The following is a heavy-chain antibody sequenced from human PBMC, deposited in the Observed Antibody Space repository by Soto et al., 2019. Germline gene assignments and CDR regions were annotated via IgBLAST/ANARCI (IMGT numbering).Heavy chain of an antibody. V-gene: IGHV4-59*01. CDR3: AGFDYYDSTGTIDY. Sequence: SETLSLTCTVSGGSISSYYWSWIRQPPGKGLEWIGYIYYSGSTNYNPSLKSRVTISVDTSKNQFSLKLSSVTAADTAVYYCAGFDYYDSTGTIDYWGQGTLVTVPQ. CDR1: GGSISSYY. D-gene: IGHD3-22*01. CDR2: IYYSGST. J-gene: IGHJ4*02.